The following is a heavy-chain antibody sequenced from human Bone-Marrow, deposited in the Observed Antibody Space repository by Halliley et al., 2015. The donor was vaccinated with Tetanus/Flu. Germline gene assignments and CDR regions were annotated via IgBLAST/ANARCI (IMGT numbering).Heavy chain of an antibody. Sequence: SLRLSCAASGFNFNNYWMHWVRQAPGKGLEWVSRINFDGGGTNYADSVKGRFTMSRDNVRNTLYLQMDSLRVEDTAVYYCARPFYSSGWSYAMDVWGQGTTVTVS. CDR2: INFDGGGT. CDR3: ARPFYSSGWSYAMDV. CDR1: GFNFNNYW. J-gene: IGHJ6*02. D-gene: IGHD6-19*01. V-gene: IGHV3-74*01.